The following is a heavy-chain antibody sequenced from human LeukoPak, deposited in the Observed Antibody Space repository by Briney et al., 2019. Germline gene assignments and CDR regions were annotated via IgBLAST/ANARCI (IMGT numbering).Heavy chain of an antibody. D-gene: IGHD5-24*01. CDR1: GGSISSGGYY. CDR2: IYHSGST. Sequence: SETLSLTCTVSGGSISSGGYYWSWIRQPPGKGLEWIGYIYHSGSTYYNPSLKSRVTISVDRSKNQFSLKLSSVTVADTAVYYCARMERDGYNSWGQGTLVTVSS. J-gene: IGHJ4*02. V-gene: IGHV4-30-2*01. CDR3: ARMERDGYNS.